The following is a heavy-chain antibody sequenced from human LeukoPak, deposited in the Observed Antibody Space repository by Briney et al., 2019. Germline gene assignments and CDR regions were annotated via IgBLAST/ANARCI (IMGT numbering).Heavy chain of an antibody. V-gene: IGHV3-15*01. Sequence: PGGSLRLSCTASGFTFSNAWMSWVRQAPGKGLEWVGRIKSKTDGGTTDYAAPVKGRFTISRDDSKNTLYLQMNSLKTEDTAVYYCTTDPVRAGRPNFDYWGQGTLVTVSS. CDR3: TTDPVRAGRPNFDY. J-gene: IGHJ4*02. CDR1: GFTFSNAW. D-gene: IGHD1-1*01. CDR2: IKSKTDGGTT.